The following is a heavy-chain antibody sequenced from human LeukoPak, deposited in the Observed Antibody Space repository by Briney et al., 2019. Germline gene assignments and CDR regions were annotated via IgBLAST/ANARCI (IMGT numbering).Heavy chain of an antibody. Sequence: ASVKVSCKASGYTFTGYYLHWVRQAPGQGLEWMGWINPNSGGTNYAQKFQGRVTMTRDTSISTAYMELSRLRSDDTAVYYCAKGGFSYPNWFDPWGQGTLVTVSS. CDR1: GYTFTGYY. CDR3: AKGGFSYPNWFDP. J-gene: IGHJ5*02. V-gene: IGHV1-2*02. D-gene: IGHD5-18*01. CDR2: INPNSGGT.